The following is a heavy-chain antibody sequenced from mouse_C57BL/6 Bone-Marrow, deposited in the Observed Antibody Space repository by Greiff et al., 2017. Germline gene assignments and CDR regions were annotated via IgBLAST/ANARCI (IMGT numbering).Heavy chain of an antibody. J-gene: IGHJ2*01. V-gene: IGHV3-6*01. Sequence: EVQLQESGPGLVKPSQSLSLTCSVTGYSITSGYYWNWIRQFPGNKLEWMGYISYDGSNNYNPSLKNRISITRDTSKNQFFLKLNSVTTEDTATYYCARVVTTDFDYWGQGTTLTVSS. CDR1: GYSITSGYY. CDR2: ISYDGSN. CDR3: ARVVTTDFDY. D-gene: IGHD2-2*01.